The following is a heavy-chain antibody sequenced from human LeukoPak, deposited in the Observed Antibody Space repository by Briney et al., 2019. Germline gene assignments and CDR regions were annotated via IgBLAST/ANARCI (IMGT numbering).Heavy chain of an antibody. Sequence: SVKVSCKASGGTFSSYTISWVRQAPGQGLEWMGRIIPILGIANYAQKFQGRVTITADKSTSTAYMELSSLRSEDTAVYYCASRYCSSASCYTLSAFDIWGQGTMVTVSS. CDR1: GGTFSSYT. D-gene: IGHD2-2*02. CDR2: IIPILGIA. J-gene: IGHJ3*02. V-gene: IGHV1-69*02. CDR3: ASRYCSSASCYTLSAFDI.